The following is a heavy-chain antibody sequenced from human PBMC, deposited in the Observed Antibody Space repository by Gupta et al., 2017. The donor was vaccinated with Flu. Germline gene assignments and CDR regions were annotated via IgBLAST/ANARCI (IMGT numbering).Heavy chain of an antibody. J-gene: IGHJ6*02. CDR2: ISISIRNI. CDR1: GFTFSPYR. CDR3: EREATDLDCRNCLWVEKDYYGLDV. V-gene: IGHV3-21*01. D-gene: IGHD2-8*01. Sequence: EVQLVESGGGLVKPGGSLRLSCVASGFTFSPYRMHWVRQAPGKGMEWVSSISISIRNIYYGDSVKGRLNISRDNAKNSVYLQMNSLRAEDTALYYCEREATDLDCRNCLWVEKDYYGLDVWGQGTTVTVSS.